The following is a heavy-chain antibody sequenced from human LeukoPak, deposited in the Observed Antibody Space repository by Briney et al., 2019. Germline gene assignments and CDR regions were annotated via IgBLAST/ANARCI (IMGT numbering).Heavy chain of an antibody. Sequence: PGRSLRLSCAASGFTFSSYGMHWVRQAPGKGLEWVAVISYDGSNKYYADSVKGRFTISRDNSKNTLYLQMNSLRAEDTAVYYCAKDRVVRGPGNDFDYWGQGTLVTVSS. J-gene: IGHJ4*02. V-gene: IGHV3-30*18. CDR3: AKDRVVRGPGNDFDY. CDR2: ISYDGSNK. CDR1: GFTFSSYG. D-gene: IGHD3-10*01.